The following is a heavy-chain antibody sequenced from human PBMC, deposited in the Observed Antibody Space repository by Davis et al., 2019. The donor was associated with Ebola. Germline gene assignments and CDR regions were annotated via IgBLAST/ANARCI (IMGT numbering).Heavy chain of an antibody. Sequence: MPSDTLSLTFPVYGGSISGYFWNWIRQPPGKGLEWIGEINHSGSTNYNPSLKSRVTISEDTSKNQFSLKLSSVTAADTAVYYCARGQTPQYVYWGQGTLVTVSS. D-gene: IGHD2-8*01. CDR1: GGSISGYF. CDR3: ARGQTPQYVY. CDR2: INHSGST. V-gene: IGHV4-34*01. J-gene: IGHJ4*02.